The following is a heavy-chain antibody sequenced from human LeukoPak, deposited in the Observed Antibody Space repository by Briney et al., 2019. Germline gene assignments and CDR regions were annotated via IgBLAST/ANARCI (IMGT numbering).Heavy chain of an antibody. Sequence: TPGGSLRLSCAASGFIFSDYYMSWIRQPPGKGLEWIGSIYYSGSTYYNPSLKSRVTISVDTSKNQFSLKLNSVTATDTAVYYCARHYGPWGQGTLVTVSS. CDR1: GFIFSDYY. D-gene: IGHD3-16*01. CDR2: IYYSGST. V-gene: IGHV4-38-2*01. CDR3: ARHYGP. J-gene: IGHJ4*02.